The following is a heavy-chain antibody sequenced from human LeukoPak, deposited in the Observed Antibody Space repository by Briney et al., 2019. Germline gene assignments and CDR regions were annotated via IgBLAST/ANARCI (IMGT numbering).Heavy chain of an antibody. CDR1: GSSFTSYW. CDR3: ARSPGGAAAFVGYMDV. D-gene: IGHD6-13*01. J-gene: IGHJ6*03. CDR2: IYPGDSDT. V-gene: IGHV5-51*01. Sequence: GESLQISCKGSGSSFTSYWIGWVRPLPGKGLEWMGIIYPGDSDTRYSPSFQGQVTISADKSISTAYLQWSSLKASDTAMYYCARSPGGAAAFVGYMDVWGKGTTVTVSS.